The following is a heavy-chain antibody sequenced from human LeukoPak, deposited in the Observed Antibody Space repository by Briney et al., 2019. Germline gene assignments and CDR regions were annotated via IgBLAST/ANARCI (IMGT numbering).Heavy chain of an antibody. Sequence: GGSLRLSCAASGLTFSSYWMHWVRQAPGEGLVWVSRMNSDGSSTTYADSVKGRFTISRDNAKNTLYLQMNSLRAEDTAVYYCARGRYNWNDREYGLDVWGQGTTVTVSS. J-gene: IGHJ6*02. V-gene: IGHV3-74*03. CDR3: ARGRYNWNDREYGLDV. CDR1: GLTFSSYW. D-gene: IGHD1-1*01. CDR2: MNSDGSST.